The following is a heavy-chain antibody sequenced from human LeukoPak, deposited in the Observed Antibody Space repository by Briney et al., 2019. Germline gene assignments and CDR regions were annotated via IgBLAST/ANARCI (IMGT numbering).Heavy chain of an antibody. Sequence: ETLSLTCTVSGGSISSSSYYWGWSRQPPGKGLEWIGSIYYSGSTYYNPSLKSRVTISVDTSKNQFSLKLSSVTAADTAVYYCARDGIAAAGTGLNWFDPWGQGTLVTVSS. D-gene: IGHD6-13*01. CDR3: ARDGIAAAGTGLNWFDP. J-gene: IGHJ5*02. V-gene: IGHV4-39*07. CDR1: GGSISSSSYY. CDR2: IYYSGST.